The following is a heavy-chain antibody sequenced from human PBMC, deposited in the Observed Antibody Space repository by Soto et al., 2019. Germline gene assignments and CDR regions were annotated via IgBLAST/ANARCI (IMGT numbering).Heavy chain of an antibody. CDR3: ARGSTDSYPGSRIFDF. CDR2: ITDTGGDA. V-gene: IGHV3-23*01. CDR1: GLTFGSRA. D-gene: IGHD3-10*01. J-gene: IGHJ4*02. Sequence: GSVRLSCVASGLTFGSRAMTWVRQAPGEGLQWVSTITDTGGDAKYADSVRGRFVISRDNSKKTLYLQMTSLTAEDSAMYYCARGSTDSYPGSRIFDFWGRGTLVTVSS.